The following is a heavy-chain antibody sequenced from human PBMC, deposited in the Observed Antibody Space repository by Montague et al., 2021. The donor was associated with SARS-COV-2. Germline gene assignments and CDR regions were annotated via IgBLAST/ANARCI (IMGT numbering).Heavy chain of an antibody. CDR2: IYYSGST. D-gene: IGHD4-23*01. CDR3: ARWDPQTLTLIGLRGKSASDY. J-gene: IGHJ4*02. CDR1: GGSISSSY. Sequence: SETLPLTSTVSGGSISSSYWTWIRQPPGKGLEWIGYIYYSGSTSNNPSLKSRVTISVDTSKSQFSLKLSSVTAADTGVYYCARWDPQTLTLIGLRGKSASDYWGQGTLVTVSS. V-gene: IGHV4-59*12.